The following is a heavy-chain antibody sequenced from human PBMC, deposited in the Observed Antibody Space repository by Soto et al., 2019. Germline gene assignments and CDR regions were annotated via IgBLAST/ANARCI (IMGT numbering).Heavy chain of an antibody. Sequence: GGSLRLSCAASGFTFASYAMTWVRQAPGKGLEWVSNIHTSGGSTNYAESVRGRFSISRDNSKNMLYLQMSSLRGEDTAVYYCARLSSNSWTDYWGQGTLVTVSS. V-gene: IGHV3-23*01. CDR1: GFTFASYA. CDR2: IHTSGGST. J-gene: IGHJ4*02. CDR3: ARLSSNSWTDY. D-gene: IGHD6-6*01.